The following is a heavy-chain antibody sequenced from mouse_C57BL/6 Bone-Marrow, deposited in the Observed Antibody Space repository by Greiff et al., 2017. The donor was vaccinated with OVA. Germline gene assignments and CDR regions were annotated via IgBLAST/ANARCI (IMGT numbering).Heavy chain of an antibody. CDR2: IRSKSNNYAT. CDR1: GFSFNTYA. J-gene: IGHJ1*03. D-gene: IGHD1-1*01. Sequence: EVQRVESGGGLVQPKGSLKLSCAASGFSFNTYAMNWVRQAPGKGLEWVARIRSKSNNYATYYADSVKDRFTISRDDSESMLYLQMNNLKTEDTAMYYCVSYYYGSSHWYFDVWGTGTTVTVSS. CDR3: VSYYYGSSHWYFDV. V-gene: IGHV10-1*01.